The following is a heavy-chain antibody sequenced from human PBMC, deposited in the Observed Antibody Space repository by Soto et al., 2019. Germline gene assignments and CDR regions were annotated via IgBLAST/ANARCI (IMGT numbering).Heavy chain of an antibody. Sequence: ASVKVSCKASGYTFTSYAMHWVRQAPGQRLEWMGWINAGNGNTKYSQKFQGRVTITRDTSASTAYMELSSLRSEDTAVYYCAREAYDYIWGSYHPYYYYYMDVWGKGTTVTVSS. CDR3: AREAYDYIWGSYHPYYYYYMDV. V-gene: IGHV1-3*01. D-gene: IGHD3-16*02. CDR1: GYTFTSYA. J-gene: IGHJ6*03. CDR2: INAGNGNT.